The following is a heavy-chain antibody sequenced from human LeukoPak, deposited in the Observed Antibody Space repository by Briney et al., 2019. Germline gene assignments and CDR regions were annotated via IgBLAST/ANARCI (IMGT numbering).Heavy chain of an antibody. J-gene: IGHJ4*02. V-gene: IGHV3-30*18. CDR3: AKDPLFAGSGYDTGFDY. CDR2: ISYDGSNK. CDR1: GFIFSRNG. D-gene: IGHD5-12*01. Sequence: HPGRSLRLSCAASGFIFSRNGMHWVRQAPGKGLEWVAVISYDGSNKYYADSVKGRFTISRDNSKNTLYLQMNSLRAEDTAVYYCAKDPLFAGSGYDTGFDYWGQGTLVTVSS.